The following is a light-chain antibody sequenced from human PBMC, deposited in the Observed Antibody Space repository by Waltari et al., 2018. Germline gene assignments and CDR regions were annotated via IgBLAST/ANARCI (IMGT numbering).Light chain of an antibody. Sequence: QSVLTQPPSVSAAPGQKVTISCSGGSSNVGSNHVSWYQQLPGTGPKVFIYDNNKRPSGIPDRFSGSKSGTSATLGITGLQTGDEADYYCGTWDGILNVVLFGGGTKLTVL. CDR1: SSNVGSNH. J-gene: IGLJ2*01. CDR2: DNN. V-gene: IGLV1-51*01. CDR3: GTWDGILNVVL.